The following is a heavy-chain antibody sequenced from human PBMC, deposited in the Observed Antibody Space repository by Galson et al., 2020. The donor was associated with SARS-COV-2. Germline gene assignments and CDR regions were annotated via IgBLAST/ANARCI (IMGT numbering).Heavy chain of an antibody. D-gene: IGHD5-12*01. Sequence: GGSLRLSCAASRFTLSNYEIHWVRQAPGKGLEWVSYMSSSGTTIYYADSVKGQFTISRDNAKNSLYLQMSNLRAEDTAVYYCTRDRGRSGYRDWGQGTLVTVSA. CDR2: MSSSGTTI. J-gene: IGHJ4*02. CDR1: RFTLSNYE. CDR3: TRDRGRSGYRD. V-gene: IGHV3-48*03.